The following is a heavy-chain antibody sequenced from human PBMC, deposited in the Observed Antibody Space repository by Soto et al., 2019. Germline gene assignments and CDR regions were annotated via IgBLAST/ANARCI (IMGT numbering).Heavy chain of an antibody. V-gene: IGHV3-74*01. CDR1: GCTFSRYF. Sequence: GGSLRLSWAASGCTFSRYFMDWVLQAPGKGLVWVSHINSDGSSTSYADSVNGRFTISRDNAKNTLYLQMNSLRAEDTAVYYCTRGLGSCLFVYWGPGTLVTVSS. CDR2: INSDGSST. CDR3: TRGLGSCLFVY. D-gene: IGHD4-17*01. J-gene: IGHJ4*02.